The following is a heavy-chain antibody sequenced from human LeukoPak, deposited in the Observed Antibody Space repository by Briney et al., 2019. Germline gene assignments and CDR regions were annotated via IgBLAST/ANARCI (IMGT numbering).Heavy chain of an antibody. V-gene: IGHV1-18*01. D-gene: IGHD2-15*01. CDR1: GYTFTSYG. CDR3: ARVSPPWYCSGGSCSNYFHY. J-gene: IGHJ4*02. Sequence: ASVKVSCKASGYTFTSYGISWVRQAPGQGLEWMGWISAYNGNTNYAQKLQGRVTMTTDTSTSTAYMELRSLRSDDTAVYYCARVSPPWYCSGGSCSNYFHYWAQGTLVTVSS. CDR2: ISAYNGNT.